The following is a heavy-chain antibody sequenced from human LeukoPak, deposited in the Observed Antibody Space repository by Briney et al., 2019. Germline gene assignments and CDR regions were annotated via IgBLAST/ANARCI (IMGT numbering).Heavy chain of an antibody. Sequence: GGSLRLSCAASGFTFSIFIMHWVRQAPGKGLEWVSSISSSSKIYYADSVKGRFTISRDNAKNSLYLQMSSLRAEDTAVYYCARIYGDSNYWGQGTLVTVSS. D-gene: IGHD4-17*01. CDR1: GFTFSIFI. CDR2: ISSSSKI. J-gene: IGHJ4*02. CDR3: ARIYGDSNY. V-gene: IGHV3-21*01.